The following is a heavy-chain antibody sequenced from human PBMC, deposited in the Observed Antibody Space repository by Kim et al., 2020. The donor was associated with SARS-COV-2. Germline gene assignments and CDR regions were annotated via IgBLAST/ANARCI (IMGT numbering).Heavy chain of an antibody. D-gene: IGHD3-10*01. CDR3: TTEARQQLWSQGHFGDY. J-gene: IGHJ4*02. Sequence: VKGRFTISRDDSKNTLYLQMNSLKTEDTAVYYCTTEARQQLWSQGHFGDYWGQGTLVTVSS. V-gene: IGHV3-15*01.